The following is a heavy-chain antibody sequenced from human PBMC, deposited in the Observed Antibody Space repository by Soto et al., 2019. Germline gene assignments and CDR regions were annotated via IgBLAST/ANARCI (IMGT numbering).Heavy chain of an antibody. J-gene: IGHJ6*02. CDR1: GYTFTSYY. V-gene: IGHV1-46*01. Sequence: QVQLVQSGAEVKKPGALVKVSCKASGYTFTSYYIHWVRQAPGQGLEWMGIINPSSGGTSYAQMFQGRVTMTRDTSTSKVYMDLSSLRSEDTAIYYCARESRAMDVWGQGTTVTVSS. CDR3: ARESRAMDV. CDR2: INPSSGGT.